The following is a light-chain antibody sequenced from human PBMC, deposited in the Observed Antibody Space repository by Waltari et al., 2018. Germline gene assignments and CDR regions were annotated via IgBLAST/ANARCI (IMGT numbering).Light chain of an antibody. CDR3: QHYDNWPLT. Sequence: EIVMTQSPATLTVSPRESATLSCRASQNVTTYLAWYQQKPGQAPRLLIHRASIRATDIPGRFSGSGSGTEFTLTISGLQSEDFAVYFCQHYDNWPLTFGGGTKVEIK. CDR1: QNVTTY. V-gene: IGKV3-15*01. J-gene: IGKJ4*01. CDR2: RAS.